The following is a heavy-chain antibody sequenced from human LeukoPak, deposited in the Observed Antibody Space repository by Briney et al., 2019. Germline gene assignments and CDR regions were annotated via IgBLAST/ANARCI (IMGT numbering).Heavy chain of an antibody. V-gene: IGHV4-34*01. Sequence: SETLSLTCTVSGGSISSYYWSWIRQPPGKGLEWIGEINHSGSTNYNPSLKSRVTISVDTSKNQFSLKLSSVTAADTAVYYCARLYSSGWTPTFDYWGQGTLVTVSS. D-gene: IGHD6-19*01. CDR2: INHSGST. CDR1: GGSISSYY. J-gene: IGHJ4*02. CDR3: ARLYSSGWTPTFDY.